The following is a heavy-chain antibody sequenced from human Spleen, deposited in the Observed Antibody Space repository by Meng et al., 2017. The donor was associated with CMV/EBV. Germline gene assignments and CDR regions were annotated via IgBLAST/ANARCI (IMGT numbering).Heavy chain of an antibody. CDR2: ITGNGYST. Sequence: SGFTFGSYDMTWVRQAPGKGLQWVSSITGNGYSTYYADSVKGRFTISRDNSNNTLFLQMNSLRAEDTAVYYCAKDRHTSSAPYYFDSWGQGTLVTVSS. V-gene: IGHV3-23*01. CDR1: GFTFGSYD. CDR3: AKDRHTSSAPYYFDS. J-gene: IGHJ4*02.